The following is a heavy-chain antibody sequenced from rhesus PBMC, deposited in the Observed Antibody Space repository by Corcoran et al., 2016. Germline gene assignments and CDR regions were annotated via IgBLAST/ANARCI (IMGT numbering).Heavy chain of an antibody. CDR1: GGSISSSY. CDR2: IYGSGSST. V-gene: IGHV4-169*01. Sequence: QLQLQESGPGLVKPSETLSLTCAVSGGSISSSYWSWIRQAPGKGLEWIGYIYGSGSSTNYNPSLKSRVTRSVDTSKNQLSLKLSSVTAADTAVYYCASWSGSSYLKVWGRGVLVTVSS. J-gene: IGHJ5-2*02. CDR3: ASWSGSSYLKV. D-gene: IGHD4-29*01.